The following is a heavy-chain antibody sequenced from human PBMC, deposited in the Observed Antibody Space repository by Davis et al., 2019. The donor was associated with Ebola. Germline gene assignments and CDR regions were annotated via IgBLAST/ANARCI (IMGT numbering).Heavy chain of an antibody. CDR1: GGSFSSHP. D-gene: IGHD3-9*01. CDR2: IIPIFDTP. J-gene: IGHJ4*02. Sequence: SVKVSCKTSGGSFSSHPISWVRQAPRQGLEWMGGIIPIFDTPHYAQKFQGRITITADASTGIAYMELSSLRSEDTATYFCARDFDGGNYYFDYWGPGTPVTVSS. V-gene: IGHV1-69*13. CDR3: ARDFDGGNYYFDY.